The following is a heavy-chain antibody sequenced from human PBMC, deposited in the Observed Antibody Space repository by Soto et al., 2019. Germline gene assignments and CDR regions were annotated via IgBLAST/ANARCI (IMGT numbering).Heavy chain of an antibody. Sequence: GSLRLSCAASGFTFSSYWMHWVRQAPGKGLVWVSRINSDGSSTSYADSVKGRFTISRDNAKNTLYLQMNSLRAEDTAVYYCARDSLSHYRFYYYYYGMDVWGQGTTVTVSS. J-gene: IGHJ6*02. V-gene: IGHV3-74*01. CDR3: ARDSLSHYRFYYYYYGMDV. CDR2: INSDGSST. D-gene: IGHD3-10*01. CDR1: GFTFSSYW.